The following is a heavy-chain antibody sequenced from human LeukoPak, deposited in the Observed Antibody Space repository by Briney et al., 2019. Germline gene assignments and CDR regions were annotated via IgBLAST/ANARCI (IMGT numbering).Heavy chain of an antibody. CDR1: GGSISSYY. V-gene: IGHV4-59*08. CDR2: IYYTGST. CDR3: GRLFRSGSYYTSLDY. J-gene: IGHJ4*02. Sequence: SETLSLTCTVSGGSISSYYWTWIRQPPGKGLEWIGYIYYTGSTNYNPSLKSRVAISVDTSKNQFSLKLSSVTAADTAVYYCGRLFRSGSYYTSLDYWGQGTLVTVSS. D-gene: IGHD3-10*01.